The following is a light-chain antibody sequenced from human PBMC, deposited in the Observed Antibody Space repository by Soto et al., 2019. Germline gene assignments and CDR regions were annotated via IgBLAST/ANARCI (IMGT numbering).Light chain of an antibody. Sequence: EIVLTQSPGTLSLSPGERATLSCRASQSVSSSYLAWYQQKPGQAPSPLIYGASSRAIGIPDRFSGSGSGTDFTLTISRLEPEDFAVDYCQQYGSSPWTFGQGTQVQIK. J-gene: IGKJ1*01. CDR3: QQYGSSPWT. CDR1: QSVSSSY. V-gene: IGKV3-20*01. CDR2: GAS.